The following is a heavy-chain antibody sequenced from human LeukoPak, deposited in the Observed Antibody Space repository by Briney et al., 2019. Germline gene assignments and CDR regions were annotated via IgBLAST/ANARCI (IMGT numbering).Heavy chain of an antibody. CDR1: GFTFSNYA. CDR3: ARDPTADEY. V-gene: IGHV3-21*01. CDR2: FTSVSSYK. J-gene: IGHJ4*02. D-gene: IGHD2-2*01. Sequence: GGSLSLSFKASGFTFSNYAMNWVRQAPGKGLEWVSSFTSVSSYKYYPDPVKGRFTISRDNAKNSLILKMNTLRAEDTAIYYCARDPTADEYWGQGTLVTVSS.